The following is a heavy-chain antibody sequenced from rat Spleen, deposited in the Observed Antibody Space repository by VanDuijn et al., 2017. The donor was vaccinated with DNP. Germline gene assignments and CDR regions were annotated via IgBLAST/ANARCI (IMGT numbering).Heavy chain of an antibody. J-gene: IGHJ3*01. CDR3: TNTLLGTWGFAY. D-gene: IGHD4-6*01. Sequence: EVQLVESGGGLVQPGRSLKLSCATSGFTFSDYYMAWVRQAPTKGLEWVASISPSGGSTYYRDSVKGRFTISRDNAKSTLYLQMDSLRSEDTATYYCTNTLLGTWGFAYWGQGTLVTVSS. CDR1: GFTFSDYY. V-gene: IGHV5-27*01. CDR2: ISPSGGST.